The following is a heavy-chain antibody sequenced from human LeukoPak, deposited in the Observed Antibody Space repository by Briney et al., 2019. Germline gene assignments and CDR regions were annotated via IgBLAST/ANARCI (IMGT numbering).Heavy chain of an antibody. CDR3: ARDKGEYYYDSSGYRDAFDI. CDR2: IIPIFGTA. D-gene: IGHD3-22*01. Sequence: SVKVSCKASGGTFSSYAISWVRQAPGQGLEWMGGIIPIFGTASYEQKFQGRVTITADESTSTAYMELSSLRSEDTAVYYCARDKGEYYYDSSGYRDAFDIWGQGTMVTVSS. V-gene: IGHV1-69*01. CDR1: GGTFSSYA. J-gene: IGHJ3*02.